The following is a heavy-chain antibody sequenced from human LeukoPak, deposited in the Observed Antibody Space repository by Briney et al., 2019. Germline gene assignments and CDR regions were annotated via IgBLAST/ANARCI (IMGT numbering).Heavy chain of an antibody. Sequence: GGSLRLSCAASGFTFSSYGMHWVRQAPGKGLEWVAVISYDGSNKYYADSVKGRFTISRDNSKNTLFLQMNSLRAEDTAVYYCARADGTGGPYDYWGQGTLVTVSS. CDR3: ARADGTGGPYDY. V-gene: IGHV3-30*03. CDR2: ISYDGSNK. D-gene: IGHD3/OR15-3a*01. CDR1: GFTFSSYG. J-gene: IGHJ4*02.